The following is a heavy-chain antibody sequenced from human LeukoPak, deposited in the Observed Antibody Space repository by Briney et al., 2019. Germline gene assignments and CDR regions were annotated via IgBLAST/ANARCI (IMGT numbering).Heavy chain of an antibody. CDR3: ARGIVAKGPSDY. Sequence: PSETLSLTCAVYGGSFSGYYWSWIRQPPGKGLEWIGEINHSGSTNYNPSLKSRVTISVDTSKNQFSLKLSSVTAADTAVYYCARGIVAKGPSDYWGQGTLVTVSS. CDR1: GGSFSGYY. V-gene: IGHV4-34*01. CDR2: INHSGST. D-gene: IGHD5-12*01. J-gene: IGHJ4*02.